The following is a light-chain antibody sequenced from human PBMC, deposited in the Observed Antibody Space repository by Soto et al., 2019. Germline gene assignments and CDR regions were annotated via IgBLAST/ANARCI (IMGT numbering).Light chain of an antibody. CDR1: QSVSSSY. CDR3: QQYETSPRT. CDR2: GAS. J-gene: IGKJ1*01. Sequence: EIVLTESPGTLSLSPGERAKLSCRASQSVSSSYLAWYKQTPGQAPRLLSYGASSRATGIPDRFSGSGSGTDFTLTISRLEPEDFEVYYCQQYETSPRTFGQGTKVDIK. V-gene: IGKV3-20*01.